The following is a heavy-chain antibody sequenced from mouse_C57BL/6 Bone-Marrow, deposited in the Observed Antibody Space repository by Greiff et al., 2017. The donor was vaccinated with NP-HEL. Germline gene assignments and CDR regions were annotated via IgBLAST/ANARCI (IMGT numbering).Heavy chain of an antibody. J-gene: IGHJ2*01. Sequence: QVQLQQPGAELVKPGASVKLSCKASGYTFTSYWMHWVKQRPGQGLEWIGMIHPNSGSTNYNEKFKSKATLTVDKSSSTAYMQRSSLTSEDSAVYYSARLRGRCFDYWGQGTTLTVSS. CDR2: IHPNSGST. D-gene: IGHD1-1*01. CDR1: GYTFTSYW. CDR3: ARLRGRCFDY. V-gene: IGHV1-64*01.